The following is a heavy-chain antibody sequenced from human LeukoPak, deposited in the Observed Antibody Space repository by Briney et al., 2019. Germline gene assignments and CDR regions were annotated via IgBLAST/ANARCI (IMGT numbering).Heavy chain of an antibody. V-gene: IGHV1-8*03. Sequence: GASVKVSCKASGYTFTSYDINWVRQATGQGLEWMGWMNPNSGNTGYAQKFQDRVTITRNTSISTAYMELSSLRSEDTAVYYCARAKVGNVLRFLEWLSAHYYFDYWGQGTLVTVSS. D-gene: IGHD3-3*01. CDR2: MNPNSGNT. CDR1: GYTFTSYD. CDR3: ARAKVGNVLRFLEWLSAHYYFDY. J-gene: IGHJ4*02.